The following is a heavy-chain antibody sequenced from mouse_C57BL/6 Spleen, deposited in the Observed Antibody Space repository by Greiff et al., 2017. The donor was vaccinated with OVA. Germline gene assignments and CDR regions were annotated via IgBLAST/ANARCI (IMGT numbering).Heavy chain of an antibody. CDR2: IYPGDGDT. V-gene: IGHV1-82*01. CDR1: GYAFSSSW. Sequence: VQVVESGPELVKPGASVKISCKASGYAFSSSWMNWVKQRPGKGLDWIGRIYPGDGDTNYNGKFKGKATLTADKSCSTVYMQLSSLTSHDSPVYFCARVWGPYYDCWCQGTTLTVSS. D-gene: IGHD3-3*01. J-gene: IGHJ2*01. CDR3: ARVWGPYYDC.